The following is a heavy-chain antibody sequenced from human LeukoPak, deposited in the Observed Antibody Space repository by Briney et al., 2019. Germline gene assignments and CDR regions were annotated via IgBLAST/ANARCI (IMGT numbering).Heavy chain of an antibody. CDR3: ARVGGYSRSHFPRSPSLASFDY. CDR2: ISYNGGDT. J-gene: IGHJ4*02. CDR1: GFTFSSFA. V-gene: IGHV3-30*01. Sequence: PGGSLRLSCAASGFTFSSFAMHWVRQAPGKGLEWVAAISYNGGDTFHAESVKGRFTISRDNSRTTLFLQMNTLRPEDTAVYHCARVGGYSRSHFPRSPSLASFDYWGQGTLVTVSS. D-gene: IGHD1-26*01.